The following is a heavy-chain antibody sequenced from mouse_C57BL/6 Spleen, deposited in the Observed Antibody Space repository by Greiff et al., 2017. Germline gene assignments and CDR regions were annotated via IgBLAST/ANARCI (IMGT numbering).Heavy chain of an antibody. CDR1: GYTFTDYY. V-gene: IGHV1-26*01. CDR3: ARGNDGSSYDY. D-gene: IGHD1-1*01. J-gene: IGHJ2*01. Sequence: VQLQQSGPELVKPGASVKISCKASGYTFTDYYMNWVKQSHGKSLEWIGDINPNNGGTSYNQKFKGKATLTVDKSSSTAYMALRSLTSEDSAVYYCARGNDGSSYDYWGQGTTLTVSS. CDR2: INPNNGGT.